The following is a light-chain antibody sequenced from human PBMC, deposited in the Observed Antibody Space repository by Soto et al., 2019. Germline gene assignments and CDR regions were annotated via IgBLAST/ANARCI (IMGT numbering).Light chain of an antibody. V-gene: IGLV2-11*01. CDR3: CSYAGSSTHVV. Sequence: QSVLIQPPSVSGSPGQSVTISCTGTSSDVGSYDYVSWYQQHPGTVPKPMIYNVNTRPSGVPDRFSGSKSGNTASLTISGLQAEDEADYYCCSYAGSSTHVVFGGGTKLTVL. CDR2: NVN. CDR1: SSDVGSYDY. J-gene: IGLJ2*01.